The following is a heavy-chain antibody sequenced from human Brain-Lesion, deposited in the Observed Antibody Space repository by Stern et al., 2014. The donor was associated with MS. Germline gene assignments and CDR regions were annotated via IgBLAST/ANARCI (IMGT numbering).Heavy chain of an antibody. Sequence: VQLLESGAEVKKPGASVKVSCTASGYTFTGFFLHWVRQAPGQGLEWVGWINPNTGVTKSAQKFHGWVTLTRDTSINTVYMELNRLKSDDTAVFYCARGYPFFDNWGQGTLVTVSS. CDR3: ARGYPFFDN. J-gene: IGHJ4*02. CDR1: GYTFTGFF. D-gene: IGHD2-15*01. CDR2: INPNTGVT. V-gene: IGHV1-2*04.